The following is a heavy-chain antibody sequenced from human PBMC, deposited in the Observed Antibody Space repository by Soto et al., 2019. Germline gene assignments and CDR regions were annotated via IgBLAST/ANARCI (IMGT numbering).Heavy chain of an antibody. Sequence: SETLCLTCTVSGASINSGDYYWSWIRQPPGKGLEWIGHIYYSGSTYYDPSLKSRARISVGSSNSQVSLKLTSVTAADTPVYFCARILMNYYRLDYWGQGAPVTVSS. V-gene: IGHV4-30-4*01. CDR1: GASINSGDYY. CDR3: ARILMNYYRLDY. D-gene: IGHD3-10*01. CDR2: IYYSGST. J-gene: IGHJ4*02.